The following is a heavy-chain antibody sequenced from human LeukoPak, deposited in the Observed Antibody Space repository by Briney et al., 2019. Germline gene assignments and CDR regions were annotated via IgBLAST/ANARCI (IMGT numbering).Heavy chain of an antibody. J-gene: IGHJ4*02. D-gene: IGHD6-13*01. CDR1: GYSFTSYW. CDR3: ARHRVIAAAGDY. Sequence: GESLQISCQGSGYSFTSYWIGWVRQMPGKGLEWMGIIYPGDSDTRYSPSFQGQVTISADKSISTAYLQWSSLKTSDTAMYYCARHRVIAAAGDYWGQGTLVTVSS. CDR2: IYPGDSDT. V-gene: IGHV5-51*01.